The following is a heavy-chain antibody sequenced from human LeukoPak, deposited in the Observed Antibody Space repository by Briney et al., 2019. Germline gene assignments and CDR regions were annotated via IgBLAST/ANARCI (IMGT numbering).Heavy chain of an antibody. CDR2: INPSGGST. CDR3: ARTDYYDSSGYLFDY. Sequence: GASVKVSCKASGYTFTSYYMHWVRQAPGQGLEWMGIINPSGGSTSYAQKFQGRVTMTRGTSTSTVYMELSSLRSEDTAVYYCARTDYYDSSGYLFDYWGQGTLVTVSS. V-gene: IGHV1-46*01. CDR1: GYTFTSYY. D-gene: IGHD3-22*01. J-gene: IGHJ4*02.